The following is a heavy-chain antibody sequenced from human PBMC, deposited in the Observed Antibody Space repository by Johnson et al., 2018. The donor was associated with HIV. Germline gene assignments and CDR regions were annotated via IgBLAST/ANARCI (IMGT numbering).Heavy chain of an antibody. CDR1: GFTFSSYA. CDR2: ITGNGGST. J-gene: IGHJ3*02. D-gene: IGHD3-16*01. CDR3: ARDPLENDYIWGQGAFDI. Sequence: MQPVESGGGLLQPAGSLRLSCAASGFTFSSYAINWVRQAPGKGLEYVSGITGNGGSTYSATSVKGRFTISRDNSKNTLYLQMGSLRAEDMAVYYCARDPLENDYIWGQGAFDIWGQGTMVTVSS. V-gene: IGHV3-64*01.